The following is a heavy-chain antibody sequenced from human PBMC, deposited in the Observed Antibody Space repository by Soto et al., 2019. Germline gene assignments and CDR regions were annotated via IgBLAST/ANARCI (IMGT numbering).Heavy chain of an antibody. Sequence: EVQLLESGGGLVQPGGSLRLSCAASGFIFRNYAMSWVRQAPGKGLEWGSGMSGSAGSRYYADSVKGRFTISRDNSKNTLYLQMTSLRAEDTAVYYCAKDGYTHGNPDYWGQGTMVTVSS. CDR2: MSGSAGSR. V-gene: IGHV3-23*01. CDR1: GFIFRNYA. CDR3: AKDGYTHGNPDY. J-gene: IGHJ4*02. D-gene: IGHD5-18*01.